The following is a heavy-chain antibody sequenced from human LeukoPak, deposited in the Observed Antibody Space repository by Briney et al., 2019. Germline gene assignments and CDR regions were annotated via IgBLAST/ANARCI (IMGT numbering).Heavy chain of an antibody. D-gene: IGHD3-3*01. Sequence: SETLSLTCTVSGGSISSGGYYWSWIRQHPEKGLEWIGYIYYSGSTYYNPSLKSRVTISVDTSKNQFSLKLSSVTAADTAVYYCARMYYDFWSGYCYFDYWGQGTLVTVSS. CDR2: IYYSGST. CDR1: GGSISSGGYY. V-gene: IGHV4-31*03. CDR3: ARMYYDFWSGYCYFDY. J-gene: IGHJ4*02.